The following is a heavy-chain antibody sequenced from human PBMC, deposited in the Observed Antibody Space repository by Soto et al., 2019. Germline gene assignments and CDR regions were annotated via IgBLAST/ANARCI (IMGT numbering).Heavy chain of an antibody. J-gene: IGHJ4*02. V-gene: IGHV3-30-3*01. Sequence: QVQLVESGGGVVQPGRSLRLSCAASGFTFSSYPMHWVRQAPGKGLEWVAVISYDGSNKYYADSVKGRFTISRDNSQNSLYLQINSLSAEDTAVYYCASDNCNLGLLWFWGQGTLVTVSS. CDR1: GFTFSSYP. D-gene: IGHD1-7*01. CDR3: ASDNCNLGLLWF. CDR2: ISYDGSNK.